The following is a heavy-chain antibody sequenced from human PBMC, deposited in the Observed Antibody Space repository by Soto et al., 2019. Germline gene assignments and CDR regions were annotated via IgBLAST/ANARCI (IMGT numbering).Heavy chain of an antibody. Sequence: PGGSLRLSCSASGFTFSAYTMNWLHQFPGKGLEWFSSISKSGDSIFYADSVKGRFSISRDNAESSLYLQMNSLRAEDTAVYYCAXAYFRTASPVLQRWSDPWGRGTLVTVSS. V-gene: IGHV3-21*06. CDR1: GFTFSAYT. D-gene: IGHD2-21*02. CDR2: ISKSGDSI. J-gene: IGHJ5*02. CDR3: AXAYFRTASPVLQRWSDP.